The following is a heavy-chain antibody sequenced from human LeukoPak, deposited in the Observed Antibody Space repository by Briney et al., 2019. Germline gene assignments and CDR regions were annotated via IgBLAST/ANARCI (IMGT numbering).Heavy chain of an antibody. V-gene: IGHV1-18*01. CDR2: ISAYNGNT. CDR1: GYTFTSYG. J-gene: IGHJ4*02. D-gene: IGHD2-15*01. Sequence: ASVTVSCKASGYTFTSYGISWVRQAPGQGLEWMGWISAYNGNTNYAQKLQGRVTMTTDTSTSTAYMELRSLRSDDTAVYYCARDYCSGGSCPVVVAYWGQGTLVTVSS. CDR3: ARDYCSGGSCPVVVAY.